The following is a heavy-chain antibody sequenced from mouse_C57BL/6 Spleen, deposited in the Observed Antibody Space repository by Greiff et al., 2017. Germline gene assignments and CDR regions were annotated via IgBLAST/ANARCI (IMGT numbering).Heavy chain of an antibody. Sequence: EVKLMESEGGLVQPGSSMKLSCTASGFTFSDYYMAWVRQVPEKGLEWVANINYDGSSTYYLDSLKSRFIISRDNAKNILYLQMSSLKSEDTATYYCARDYYGGGYFDVWGTGTTVTVSS. CDR1: GFTFSDYY. CDR3: ARDYYGGGYFDV. D-gene: IGHD1-1*01. V-gene: IGHV5-16*01. CDR2: INYDGSST. J-gene: IGHJ1*03.